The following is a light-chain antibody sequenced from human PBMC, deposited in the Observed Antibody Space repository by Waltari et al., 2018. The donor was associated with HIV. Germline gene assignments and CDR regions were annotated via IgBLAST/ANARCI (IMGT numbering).Light chain of an antibody. CDR3: AAWDDSLNGAV. CDR1: SSNIGSTT. V-gene: IGLV1-44*01. Sequence: QSVLTQPPSASGTPGQRVTISCSGSSSNIGSTTVTSYQQLPGTAPKLLIYSNNQRPSGVPDRFSGSKSGTSASLAISGLQSEDEADYYCAAWDDSLNGAVFGGGTQLTVL. CDR2: SNN. J-gene: IGLJ7*01.